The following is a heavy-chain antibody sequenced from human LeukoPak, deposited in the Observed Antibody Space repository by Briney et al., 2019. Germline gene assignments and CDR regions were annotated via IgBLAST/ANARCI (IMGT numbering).Heavy chain of an antibody. CDR1: GFTLSGFS. CDR3: ARQMNRWYTIFDY. J-gene: IGHJ4*02. D-gene: IGHD6-13*01. CDR2: ISTSSIYI. V-gene: IGHV3-21*01. Sequence: GGSLRLSCAASGFTLSGFSMNWVRQAPGKGLERVSSISTSSIYIYYADSVKGRFTISRGNAKNSLYLQMNSLRAEDTAVYYCARQMNRWYTIFDYWGQGTLVTVSS.